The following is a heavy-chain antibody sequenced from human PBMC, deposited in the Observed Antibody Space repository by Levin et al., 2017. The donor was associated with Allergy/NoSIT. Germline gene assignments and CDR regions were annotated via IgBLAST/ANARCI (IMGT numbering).Heavy chain of an antibody. J-gene: IGHJ4*02. Sequence: SETLSLTCAVYGGSFSGYYWSWIRQPPGKGLEWIGEINHSGSTNYNPSLKSRVTISVDTSKNQFSLKLSSVTAADTAVYYCARGLPIAAAGTFPEFDYWGQGTLVTVSS. V-gene: IGHV4-34*01. CDR3: ARGLPIAAAGTFPEFDY. D-gene: IGHD6-13*01. CDR2: INHSGST. CDR1: GGSFSGYY.